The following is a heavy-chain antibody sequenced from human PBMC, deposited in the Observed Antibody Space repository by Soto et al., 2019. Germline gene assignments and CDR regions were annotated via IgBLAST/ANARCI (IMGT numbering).Heavy chain of an antibody. CDR3: ARGSDGAVAGSDY. CDR1: GFTFSSYG. D-gene: IGHD6-19*01. V-gene: IGHV3-33*01. J-gene: IGHJ4*02. Sequence: QVQLVESGGGVVQPGRSLRLSCAASGFTFSSYGMHWVRQAPGKGLEWVAVIWYDGSNKYYADSVKGRFTISRDNSKNTLYLQMNSLRAEDTAVYYCARGSDGAVAGSDYRGQGTLVTVSS. CDR2: IWYDGSNK.